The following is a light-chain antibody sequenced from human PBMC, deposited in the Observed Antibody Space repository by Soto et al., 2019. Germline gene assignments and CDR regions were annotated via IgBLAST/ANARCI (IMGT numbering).Light chain of an antibody. CDR2: EVS. V-gene: IGLV2-14*01. CDR3: SSYARNRDIL. CDR1: SSDVGGYKY. J-gene: IGLJ3*02. Sequence: QSVLTQPASVSGSPGQSITISCTGTSSDVGGYKYVSWFQQYPGKAPKLLISEVSHRPSGVSIRFSGSKSGNTASLTISGLQAEDEADYYCSSYARNRDILFGGGTKVTVL.